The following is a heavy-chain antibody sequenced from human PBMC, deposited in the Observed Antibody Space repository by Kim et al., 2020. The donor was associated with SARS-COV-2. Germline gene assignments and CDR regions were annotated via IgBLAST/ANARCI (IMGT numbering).Heavy chain of an antibody. CDR2: ISSSSSTI. D-gene: IGHD6-6*01. J-gene: IGHJ4*02. Sequence: GGSLRLSCATSGFTLSSYGMNWVRQAPGKGLEWVSYISSSSSTINYADSVKGRFTISRDNAKNSLFLQMNSLRDEDTAIYYCTRGGAARPDYWGQGTLVTVSS. CDR3: TRGGAARPDY. CDR1: GFTLSSYG. V-gene: IGHV3-48*02.